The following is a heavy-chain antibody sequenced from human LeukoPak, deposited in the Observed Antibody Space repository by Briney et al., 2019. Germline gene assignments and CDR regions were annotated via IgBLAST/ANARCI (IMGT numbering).Heavy chain of an antibody. V-gene: IGHV4-61*02. D-gene: IGHD1-14*01. CDR3: ARDWDREGVDY. CDR1: GGSISSGSYS. CDR2: IFTRGST. Sequence: SETLSLTCTVSGGSISSGSYSWSWIRQPAGKGLEWIGRIFTRGSTNYNPSLESRVTISVDTSKNQFSLKLSSVTAADTAVYYCARDWDREGVDYWGQGTLVTVSS. J-gene: IGHJ4*02.